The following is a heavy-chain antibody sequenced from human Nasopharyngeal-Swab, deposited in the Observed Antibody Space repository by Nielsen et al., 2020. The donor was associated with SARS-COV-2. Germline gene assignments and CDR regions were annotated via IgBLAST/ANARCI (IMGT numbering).Heavy chain of an antibody. V-gene: IGHV3-21*01. CDR1: GFTFSSYS. CDR3: ARDWVLGGSGSGNFDY. Sequence: GESLKISCAASGFTFSSYSMNWVRQAPGKGLEWVSSISSSSSYIYYADSVKGRFTISRDNSKNTLFLQMNSLRPEDTAVYYCARDWVLGGSGSGNFDYWGQGTLVTVSS. CDR2: ISSSSSYI. J-gene: IGHJ4*02. D-gene: IGHD3-10*01.